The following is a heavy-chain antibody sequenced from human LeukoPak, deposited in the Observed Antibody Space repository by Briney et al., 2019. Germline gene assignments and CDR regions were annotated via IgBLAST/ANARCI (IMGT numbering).Heavy chain of an antibody. V-gene: IGHV3-11*01. J-gene: IGHJ4*02. CDR3: ARGMGGDYGTGTFFDL. CDR1: EFVFSDYY. D-gene: IGHD3-10*01. Sequence: GGSLRLSCAASEFVFSDYYMSWVRQAPGKGLEWVSYISSGGSTIYYADSVKGRFTISRDNAKNSLYLQMNSLRAEDTAVYYCARGMGGDYGTGTFFDLWGQGNMVTVSS. CDR2: ISSGGSTI.